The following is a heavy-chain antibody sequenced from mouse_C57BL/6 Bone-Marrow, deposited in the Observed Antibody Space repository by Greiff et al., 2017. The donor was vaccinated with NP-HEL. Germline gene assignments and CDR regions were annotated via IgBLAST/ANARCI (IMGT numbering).Heavy chain of an antibody. CDR1: GYTFTDYY. Sequence: VQRVESGAELVRPGASVKLSCKASGYTFTDYYINWVKQRPGQGLEWIARIYPGSGNTYYNEKFKGKATLTAEKSSSTAYMQLSSLTSEDSAVYFCARNGNRYAMDYWGQGTSVTVSS. J-gene: IGHJ4*01. CDR3: ARNGNRYAMDY. CDR2: IYPGSGNT. D-gene: IGHD2-1*01. V-gene: IGHV1-76*01.